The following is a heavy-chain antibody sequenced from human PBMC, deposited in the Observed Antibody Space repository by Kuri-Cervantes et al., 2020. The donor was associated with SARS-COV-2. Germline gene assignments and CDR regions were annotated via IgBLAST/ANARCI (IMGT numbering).Heavy chain of an antibody. J-gene: IGHJ4*02. Sequence: SETLSLTCAVIGGSIYGHYWSWIRQPPGKGLEWIGELNHDGSTNYNPSLKSRITISGDASKNQFSLKVTSVTAADTAVYYCARAEYQPGSTTPFDYWGQGTLVTVSS. D-gene: IGHD1-26*01. V-gene: IGHV4-34*01. CDR3: ARAEYQPGSTTPFDY. CDR1: GGSIYGHY. CDR2: LNHDGST.